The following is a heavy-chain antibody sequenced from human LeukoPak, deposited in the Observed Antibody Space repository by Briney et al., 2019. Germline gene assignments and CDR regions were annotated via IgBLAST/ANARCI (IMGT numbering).Heavy chain of an antibody. V-gene: IGHV4-38-2*01. CDR3: ARISGGGIPTYFDY. J-gene: IGHJ4*02. Sequence: SETLSLTCAVSGYSISSGHYWGWIRQPPGKGLELIGSIYHSGSAYHTPSLKSRVTISVDTSKNQFSLKLSSVTAADTAIYYCARISGGGIPTYFDYWGQGTLVTVSS. CDR2: IYHSGSA. CDR1: GYSISSGHY. D-gene: IGHD4-23*01.